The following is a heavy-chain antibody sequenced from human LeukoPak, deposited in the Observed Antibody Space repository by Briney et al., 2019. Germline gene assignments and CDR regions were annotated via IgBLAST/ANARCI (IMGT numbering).Heavy chain of an antibody. CDR1: GFAISSKY. V-gene: IGHV3-53*01. D-gene: IGHD3-10*01. Sequence: PGGSLGLSCAASGFAISSKYMTWVRQVPGKGLEWVSVTYNGGSTYYADSVKGRFTISRDNSKNTLYLQMNSLRAEDTAVYYCAREVRGAIGAISDWGQGTLVTVSS. CDR3: AREVRGAIGAISD. J-gene: IGHJ4*02. CDR2: TYNGGST.